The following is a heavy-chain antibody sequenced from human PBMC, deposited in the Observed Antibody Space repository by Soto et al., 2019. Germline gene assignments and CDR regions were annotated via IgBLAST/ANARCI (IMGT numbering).Heavy chain of an antibody. D-gene: IGHD2-15*01. CDR2: ISSSSSTI. CDR1: GFTFSSYS. V-gene: IGHV3-48*02. CDR3: ARDGGVVSGGIHSWFDP. Sequence: GGFLRLSCAASGFTFSSYSMNWVRQAPGKGLEWVSYISSSSSTIYYADSVKGRFTISRDNAKNSLYLQMNSLRDEDTAVYYCARDGGVVSGGIHSWFDPWGQGTLVTVSS. J-gene: IGHJ5*02.